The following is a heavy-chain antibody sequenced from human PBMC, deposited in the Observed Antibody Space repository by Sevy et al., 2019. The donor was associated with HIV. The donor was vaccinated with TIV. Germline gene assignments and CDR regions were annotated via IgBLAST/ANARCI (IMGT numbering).Heavy chain of an antibody. Sequence: GGSLRLSCAASGFTFSSYAMHWVRQAPGKGLEWVAVISYDGSNKYYADSVKGRFTISRDNSKDTLYLHLNSLRGDDTAVYFCARHDDYDAIGGTGTFDYWGQGTLVTVSS. CDR3: ARHDDYDAIGGTGTFDY. CDR1: GFTFSSYA. D-gene: IGHD3-22*01. V-gene: IGHV3-30*04. J-gene: IGHJ4*02. CDR2: ISYDGSNK.